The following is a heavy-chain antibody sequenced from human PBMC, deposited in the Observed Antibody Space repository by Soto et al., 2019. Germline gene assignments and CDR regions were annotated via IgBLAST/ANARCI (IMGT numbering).Heavy chain of an antibody. V-gene: IGHV3-33*01. CDR2: IWYDGSNK. CDR1: GFTFSSYG. J-gene: IGHJ6*02. D-gene: IGHD4-4*01. Sequence: PGGSLRLSCAASGFTFSSYGMHWVRQAPGKGLEWVAVIWYDGSNKYYADSVKGRFTISRDNSKNTLYLQMNSLRAEDTAVYYCARAGVTNYYYYYGMDVWGQGTTVTVSS. CDR3: ARAGVTNYYYYYGMDV.